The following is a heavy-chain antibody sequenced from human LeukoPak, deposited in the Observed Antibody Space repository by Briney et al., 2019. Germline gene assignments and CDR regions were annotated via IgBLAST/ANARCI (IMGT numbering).Heavy chain of an antibody. V-gene: IGHV4-59*01. Sequence: SETLSLTCTVSGGSISSYYWSWIRQPPGKGLEWIGYIYYSGSTNYNPSLKSRVTISVDTSKNQFSLKLSSVTAADTAVYYCARARYSSSWQRVYYYYYYMDVWGKGTTVTVSS. D-gene: IGHD6-13*01. CDR1: GGSISSYY. J-gene: IGHJ6*03. CDR2: IYYSGST. CDR3: ARARYSSSWQRVYYYYYYMDV.